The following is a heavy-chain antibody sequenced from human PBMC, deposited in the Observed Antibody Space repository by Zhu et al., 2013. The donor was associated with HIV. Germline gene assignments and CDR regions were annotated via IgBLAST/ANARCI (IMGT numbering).Heavy chain of an antibody. J-gene: IGHJ4*02. CDR3: VLRPKYSRPSDGHLPFDY. D-gene: IGHD6-6*01. CDR2: IIFVFNVA. Sequence: QVQLVQSGAEVKKPGSSVKVSCKASGGSFITHGISWVRQAPGHGLEWVGGIIFVFNVANNAEKFQGRVDLTADVSKSTAFLTLSSLTLADTALYFCVLRPKYSRPSDGHLPFDYWGLGTLVTVAS. CDR1: GGSFITHG. V-gene: IGHV1-69*01.